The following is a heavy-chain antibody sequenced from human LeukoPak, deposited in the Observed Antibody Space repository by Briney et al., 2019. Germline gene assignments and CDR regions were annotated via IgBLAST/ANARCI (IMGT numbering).Heavy chain of an antibody. CDR1: GFTFSNYA. J-gene: IGHJ4*02. CDR2: IYFGGST. Sequence: PGGSLRLSCAASGFTFSNYAMSWVRQTPGKGLEWIGSIYFGGSTNYNPSLKSRVTVSLDTSKNQFSLKLNSMTAADTAVYYCARGQVVLKNLFDYWGQGTLVTVSS. D-gene: IGHD6-6*01. CDR3: ARGQVVLKNLFDY. V-gene: IGHV4-4*08.